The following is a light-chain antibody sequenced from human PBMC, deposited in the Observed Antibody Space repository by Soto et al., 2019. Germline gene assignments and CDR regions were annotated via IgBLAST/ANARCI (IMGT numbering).Light chain of an antibody. Sequence: QSVLTQPPSASGTPGQRVTISCSGSSSNIGSNHVYWFQQLPGTAPKLLVYRSDQRPSGVPDRFSGSKSDTSASLAISGLRSEDEANYYCAAWDDSLSGWVFGGGTKVTVL. J-gene: IGLJ3*02. CDR2: RSD. V-gene: IGLV1-47*01. CDR1: SSNIGSNH. CDR3: AAWDDSLSGWV.